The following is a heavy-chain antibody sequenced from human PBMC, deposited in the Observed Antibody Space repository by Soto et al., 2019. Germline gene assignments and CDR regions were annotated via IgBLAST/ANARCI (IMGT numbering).Heavy chain of an antibody. V-gene: IGHV1-18*01. CDR3: ARDWVSGSSPQSLDP. J-gene: IGHJ5*02. D-gene: IGHD6-13*01. Sequence: GASVKVSCKASGYTFTSYGISWVRQAPGQGLEWMGWISAYNGNTNYAQKLQGRVTMTTDTSTSTAYMELRSLRSDDTAVYYCARDWVSGSSPQSLDPWGQGTLVTVSA. CDR2: ISAYNGNT. CDR1: GYTFTSYG.